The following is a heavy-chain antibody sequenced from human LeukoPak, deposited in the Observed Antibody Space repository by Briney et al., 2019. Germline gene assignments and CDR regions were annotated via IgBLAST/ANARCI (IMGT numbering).Heavy chain of an antibody. V-gene: IGHV3-53*01. D-gene: IGHD3-10*01. CDR1: GFSVRRKY. J-gene: IGHJ4*02. Sequence: PGGSLRLSCAASGFSVRRKYMTWVRQAPGKGLEWVSLLHYDGTTYYADSVKGRFTISRDTSKNTLYLQMNSRRADDTAVYYCAREDYPNGEACFDYWGQGILVTVSS. CDR3: AREDYPNGEACFDY. CDR2: LHYDGTT.